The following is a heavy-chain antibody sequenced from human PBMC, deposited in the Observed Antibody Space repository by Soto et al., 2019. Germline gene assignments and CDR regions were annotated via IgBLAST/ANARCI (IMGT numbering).Heavy chain of an antibody. V-gene: IGHV4-31*03. CDR1: GGPISSGGYY. J-gene: IGHJ4*02. Sequence: QVQLQESGPGLVKPSQTLSLTCTVSGGPISSGGYYWSWIRQHPGKGLEWIGYIYYSGSTYYNPSLKSRVTISVDTSKNQFSLKLSSVTAADTAVYYCARGVVVVAATPISSFDYWGQGTLVTVSS. CDR2: IYYSGST. D-gene: IGHD2-15*01. CDR3: ARGVVVVAATPISSFDY.